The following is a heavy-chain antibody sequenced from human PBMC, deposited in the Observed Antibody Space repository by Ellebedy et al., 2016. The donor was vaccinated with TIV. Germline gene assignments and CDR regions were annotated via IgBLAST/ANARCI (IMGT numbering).Heavy chain of an antibody. V-gene: IGHV3-48*02. J-gene: IGHJ4*02. D-gene: IGHD1-26*01. CDR2: IRSSTNSI. CDR1: GFTFSSYS. CDR3: ARGGSGFDSMNRELSFDS. Sequence: GGSLRLXCAASGFTFSSYSMNWVRQAPGKGLEWVAFIRSSTNSISYPDSVKGRFTISRDDAENSLYLQMNSLRDDDTAVYYCARGGSGFDSMNRELSFDSWGQGTLVIVSS.